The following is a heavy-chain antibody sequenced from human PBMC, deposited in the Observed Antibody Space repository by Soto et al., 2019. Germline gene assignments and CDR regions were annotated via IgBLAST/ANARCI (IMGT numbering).Heavy chain of an antibody. Sequence: SETLSLTCTVAGGSIGGSGCYWGWIRQPPGKGLEWIGSIYYSGITYYNPSLKSRVTISVDTSKNQFSLKLSSVTAADTAVYYCARHGVHSSGWAGPWGQGTLVTVSS. V-gene: IGHV4-39*01. CDR1: GGSIGGSGCY. D-gene: IGHD6-19*01. J-gene: IGHJ5*02. CDR2: IYYSGIT. CDR3: ARHGVHSSGWAGP.